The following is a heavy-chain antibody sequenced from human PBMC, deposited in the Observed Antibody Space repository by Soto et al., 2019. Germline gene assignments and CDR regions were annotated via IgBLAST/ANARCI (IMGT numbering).Heavy chain of an antibody. Sequence: PGGSLRLSCEASGFIFTTNSMNWVRQVPGKGLQWLSSISSSGTFKSYGDSVKGRLTISRDNAKNSLFLQMNNLSGEDTGLYYCARDPPHGGTSSWDADSWGPGSLVTVSS. V-gene: IGHV3-21*01. J-gene: IGHJ4*02. CDR2: ISSSGTFK. CDR1: GFIFTTNS. CDR3: ARDPPHGGTSSWDADS. D-gene: IGHD2-15*01.